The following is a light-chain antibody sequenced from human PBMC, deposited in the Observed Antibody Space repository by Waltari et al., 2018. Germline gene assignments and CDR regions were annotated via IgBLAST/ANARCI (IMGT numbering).Light chain of an antibody. V-gene: IGKV3-20*01. J-gene: IGKJ1*01. CDR3: QHYVRLPAT. CDR1: QSVSRT. Sequence: EIVLTQSPGTLSLSPGERATLSCRASQSVSRTLAWYQQKPGQAPKLLIDGAYIRATGIPDRFTGSGSGTDFSLTISSLEPEDFAIYFCQHYVRLPATFGQGTKVEIK. CDR2: GAY.